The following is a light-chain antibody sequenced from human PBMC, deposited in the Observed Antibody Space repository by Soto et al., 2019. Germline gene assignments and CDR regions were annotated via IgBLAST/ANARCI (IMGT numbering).Light chain of an antibody. CDR3: QQYGSSPWT. V-gene: IGKV3-20*01. CDR2: GAS. Sequence: EIVLTQSPGTLSLSPGERATLSCRASQSVSSSYLAWYQQKPGQAPRLLIYGASSRATGIPDRFSGSGSGTDFALTISSLEPEAFAVYYCQQYGSSPWTVGQRTTWEI. J-gene: IGKJ1*01. CDR1: QSVSSSY.